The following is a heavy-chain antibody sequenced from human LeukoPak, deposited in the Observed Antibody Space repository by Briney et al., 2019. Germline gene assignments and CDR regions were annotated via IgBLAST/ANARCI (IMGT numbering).Heavy chain of an antibody. D-gene: IGHD1-1*01. CDR2: TYYRSKWYN. CDR1: GDSVSSNSAA. CDR3: VRALPEGRSGTTGYYFDY. J-gene: IGHJ4*02. Sequence: ASQTLSLTCAISGDSVSSNSAAWNWIRQSPSRGLEWLGRTYYRSKWYNDYAVSVKSRITINPDTSKNQFSLQLNSVTPEDTAVYYCVRALPEGRSGTTGYYFDYWGQGTLVTVSS. V-gene: IGHV6-1*01.